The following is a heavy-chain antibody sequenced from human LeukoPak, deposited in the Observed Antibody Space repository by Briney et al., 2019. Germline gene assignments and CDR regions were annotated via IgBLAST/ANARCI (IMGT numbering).Heavy chain of an antibody. D-gene: IGHD3-22*01. CDR2: IKQDGSEK. J-gene: IGHJ3*02. V-gene: IGHV3-7*01. CDR1: GFTFNSYW. CDR3: ARAPYYYDTSGFLI. Sequence: GGSLRLSCAASGFTFNSYWMSWVRQAPGKGLEWVANIKQDGSEKYYVDSVKGRFTISRDNAKNSLYLQMNSLRAEDTAVYYCARAPYYYDTSGFLIWGQGTMVTVSS.